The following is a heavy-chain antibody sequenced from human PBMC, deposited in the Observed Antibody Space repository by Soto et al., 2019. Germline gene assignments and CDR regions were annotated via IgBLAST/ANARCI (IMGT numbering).Heavy chain of an antibody. CDR2: INHSGST. V-gene: IGHV4-34*01. J-gene: IGHJ6*02. CDR3: ARDHVAWNYDHYYYYGMDV. CDR1: GGSFSGYY. D-gene: IGHD1-7*01. Sequence: SETLSLTCAVYGGSFSGYYWSWIRQPPGKGLEWIGEINHSGSTNYNPSLKSRVTISVDTSKNQFSLKLSSVTAADTAVYYCARDHVAWNYDHYYYYGMDVWGQGTTVTVSS.